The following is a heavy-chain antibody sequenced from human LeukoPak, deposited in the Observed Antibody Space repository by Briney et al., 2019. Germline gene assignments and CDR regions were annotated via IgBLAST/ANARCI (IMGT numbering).Heavy chain of an antibody. J-gene: IGHJ6*03. CDR2: INEDGSSR. CDR1: GFTFSDYW. V-gene: IGHV3-7*01. Sequence: PGGSLRLSCAVSGFTFSDYWMGWVRQAPGKGLAWVANINEDGSSRYYMDSVKGRFTITRDNAENSLYLQMNSLGAQDTAVYFCARLGPVNKAHYMDVGGKGTTVTISS. CDR3: ARLGPVNKAHYMDV. D-gene: IGHD4-17*01.